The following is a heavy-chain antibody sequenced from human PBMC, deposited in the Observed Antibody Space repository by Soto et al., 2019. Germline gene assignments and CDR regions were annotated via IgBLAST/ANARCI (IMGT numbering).Heavy chain of an antibody. V-gene: IGHV1-69*02. J-gene: IGHJ6*03. CDR2: IIPILGIA. D-gene: IGHD4-17*01. CDR1: GGTFSSYT. Sequence: QVQLVQSGAEVKKPGSSVKVSYKASGGTFSSYTISWVRQAPGQGLEWMGRIIPILGIANYAQKFQGRVTITADKSTSTAYKELSSLRSEDTAVYYCARASPGYGEYSSRNYYYYYYMDVWGKGTTVTVSS. CDR3: ARASPGYGEYSSRNYYYYYYMDV.